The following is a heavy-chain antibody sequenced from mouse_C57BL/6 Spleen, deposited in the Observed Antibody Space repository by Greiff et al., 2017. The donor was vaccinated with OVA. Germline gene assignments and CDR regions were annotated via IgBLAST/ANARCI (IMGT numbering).Heavy chain of an antibody. J-gene: IGHJ1*03. CDR2: IDPSDSYT. Sequence: QVQLQQPGAELVKPGASVKLSCKASGYTFTSYWMQWVKQRPGQGLEWIGEIDPSDSYTNYNQKFKGKATLTVDTSSSTAYMQLSSLTSEDSAVYYCARWGDYAWYFDVWGTGTTVTVSS. V-gene: IGHV1-50*01. CDR3: ARWGDYAWYFDV. CDR1: GYTFTSYW. D-gene: IGHD2-4*01.